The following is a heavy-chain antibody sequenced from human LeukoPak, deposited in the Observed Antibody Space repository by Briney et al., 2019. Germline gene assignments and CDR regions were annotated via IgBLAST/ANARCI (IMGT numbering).Heavy chain of an antibody. CDR2: ISSSSSTI. V-gene: IGHV3-48*02. CDR1: GFTFSSYS. D-gene: IGHD3-22*01. J-gene: IGHJ4*02. Sequence: GGSLRLSCAASGFTFSSYSINWVRQAPGKGLEWVSYISSSSSTIYYADSVKGRFTISRDNAKNSLYQQMNSLRDEDTAVYYCASSYYYDSSGPFDYWGQGTLVTVSS. CDR3: ASSYYYDSSGPFDY.